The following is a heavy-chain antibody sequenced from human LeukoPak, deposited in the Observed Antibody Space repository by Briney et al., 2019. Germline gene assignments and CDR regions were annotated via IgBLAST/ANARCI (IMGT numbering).Heavy chain of an antibody. J-gene: IGHJ6*02. V-gene: IGHV4-34*01. CDR3: ARGLDGDYDYYYYYGMDV. D-gene: IGHD4-17*01. Sequence: KTSETLSLTCAVYGGSFSGYYWSWIRQPPGKGLEWIGEINHSGSTNYNPSLKSRVTISVDTSKNQFSLKLSSVTAADTAVYCCARGLDGDYDYYYYYGMDVWGQGTTVTVSS. CDR2: INHSGST. CDR1: GGSFSGYY.